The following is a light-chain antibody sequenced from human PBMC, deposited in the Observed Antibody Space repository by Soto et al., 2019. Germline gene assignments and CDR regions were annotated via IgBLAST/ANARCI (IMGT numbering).Light chain of an antibody. V-gene: IGKV3-20*01. Sequence: EIVLTQSPATLSLSPGETASLSCRASQSVSSDLAWYQQKPGQAPRLLIYDASSRATGIPDRFSGSGSGTDFTLTISRLEPEDFAVYYCQQYGSSVTWTFGQGTKVDIK. CDR2: DAS. CDR3: QQYGSSVTWT. CDR1: QSVSSD. J-gene: IGKJ1*01.